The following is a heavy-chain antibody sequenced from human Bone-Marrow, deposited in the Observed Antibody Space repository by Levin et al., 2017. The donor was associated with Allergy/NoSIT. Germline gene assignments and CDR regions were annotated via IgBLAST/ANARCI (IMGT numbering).Heavy chain of an antibody. CDR3: VIDTLWGGVFYYYMDV. D-gene: IGHD3-16*01. CDR1: GFTFSKAY. V-gene: IGHV3-15*01. CDR2: IKSTTDGGTT. J-gene: IGHJ6*03. Sequence: GGSLRLSCAASGFTFSKAYMSWVRQAPGKGLEWVGRIKSTTDGGTTDYAAPVQGRFTISRDDSKNTLFLQMNSLKTEDTAVYYCVIDTLWGGVFYYYMDVWGKGTTVNVSS.